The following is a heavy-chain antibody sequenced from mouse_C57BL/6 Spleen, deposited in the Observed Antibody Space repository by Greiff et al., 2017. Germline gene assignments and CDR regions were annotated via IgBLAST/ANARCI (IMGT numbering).Heavy chain of an antibody. CDR3: AREGNGNFGGFDY. D-gene: IGHD2-1*01. CDR1: GFTFSSYA. V-gene: IGHV5-4*01. Sequence: EVKLMESGGGLVKPGGSLKLSCAASGFTFSSYAMSWVRQTPEKRLEWVATISDGGSYTYYPDNVKGRFTISRDNAKNNLYLQMSHLKSEDTAMYYCAREGNGNFGGFDYWGQDTTLTVSS. CDR2: ISDGGSYT. J-gene: IGHJ2*01.